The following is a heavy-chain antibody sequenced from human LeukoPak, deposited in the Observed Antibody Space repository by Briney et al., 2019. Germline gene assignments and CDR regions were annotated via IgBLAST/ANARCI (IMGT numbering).Heavy chain of an antibody. Sequence: KNGESLKISCKGSGYTFTDYWIGWVRQMPGKGLEWMGIVYPGDSDTRYSPSFQGQVTISADKSINTAYLQWSSLKASDTAMYYCARHRYSSTWAVWGQGTLVIVSS. CDR2: VYPGDSDT. CDR3: ARHRYSSTWAV. CDR1: GYTFTDYW. J-gene: IGHJ4*02. V-gene: IGHV5-51*01. D-gene: IGHD6-13*01.